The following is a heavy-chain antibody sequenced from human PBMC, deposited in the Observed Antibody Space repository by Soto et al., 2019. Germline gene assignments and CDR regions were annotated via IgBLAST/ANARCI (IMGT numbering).Heavy chain of an antibody. Sequence: QPGGSLRLSCAASGFTFSSYAMSWVRQAPGKGLEWVSAISGSGGSTYYADSVKGRFTISRDNSKNTLYLQMNSLRAEDTAVYYCGKDGSIFGRTLHGMDVWGRGTTFTVCS. CDR3: GKDGSIFGRTLHGMDV. V-gene: IGHV3-23*01. CDR2: ISGSGGST. J-gene: IGHJ6*02. CDR1: GFTFSSYA. D-gene: IGHD3-3*01.